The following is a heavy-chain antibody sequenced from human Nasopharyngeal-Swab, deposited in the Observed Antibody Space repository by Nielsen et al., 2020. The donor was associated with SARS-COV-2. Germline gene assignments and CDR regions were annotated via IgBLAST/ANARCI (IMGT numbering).Heavy chain of an antibody. J-gene: IGHJ4*02. V-gene: IGHV3-48*04. CDR2: ISSSSSTI. CDR3: ARDRGFWSGFFDY. D-gene: IGHD3-3*01. CDR1: GVTFSSYS. Sequence: GGSLRLSCAASGVTFSSYSMNWVRQAPGKGLEWVSYISSSSSTIYYADSVKGRFTISRDNAKNSLYLQMNSLRAEDTAVYYCARDRGFWSGFFDYWGQGTLVTVSS.